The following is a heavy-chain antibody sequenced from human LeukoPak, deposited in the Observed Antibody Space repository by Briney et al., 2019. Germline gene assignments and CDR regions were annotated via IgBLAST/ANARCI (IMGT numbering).Heavy chain of an antibody. V-gene: IGHV3-33*01. CDR3: ARDGSSGWYWVDY. Sequence: GRSLRLSCAASGFTFSSYGMHWVRQAPGKGLEWVAVIWCDGSNKYYADSVKGRFTISRDNSKNTLYLQMNSLRAEDTAVYYCARDGSSGWYWVDYWGQGTLVTVSS. CDR2: IWCDGSNK. D-gene: IGHD6-19*01. CDR1: GFTFSSYG. J-gene: IGHJ4*02.